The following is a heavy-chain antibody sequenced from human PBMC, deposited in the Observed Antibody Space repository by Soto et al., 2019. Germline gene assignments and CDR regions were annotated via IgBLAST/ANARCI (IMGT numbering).Heavy chain of an antibody. J-gene: IGHJ3*02. Sequence: PSETLSLTCTVSGGSISSYYWSWIRQPPGKGLEWIGYIYYSGSTNYNPSLKSRVTISVDTSKNQFSLKLSSVTAADTAVYYCARHSYFDFWSGYYHSPFDICGQGTMVTVSS. CDR2: IYYSGST. CDR3: ARHSYFDFWSGYYHSPFDI. V-gene: IGHV4-59*08. CDR1: GGSISSYY. D-gene: IGHD3-3*01.